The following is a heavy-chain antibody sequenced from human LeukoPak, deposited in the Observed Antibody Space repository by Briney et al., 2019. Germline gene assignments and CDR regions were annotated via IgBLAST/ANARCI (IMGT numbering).Heavy chain of an antibody. CDR1: GGPISSSNW. D-gene: IGHD2-2*01. Sequence: PSGTLSLTCAVSGGPISSSNWWSWVRQPPGKGLEGIGEIYHSGSTNYNPSLKSRVTISVYKSKNQFSLKLSSVTAADTAVYYCAREDCSSTSCYLGYYYYGMDVWGQGTTVTVSS. CDR2: IYHSGST. V-gene: IGHV4-4*02. J-gene: IGHJ6*02. CDR3: AREDCSSTSCYLGYYYYGMDV.